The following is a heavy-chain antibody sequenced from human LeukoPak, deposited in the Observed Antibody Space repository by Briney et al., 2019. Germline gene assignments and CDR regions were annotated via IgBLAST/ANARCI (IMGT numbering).Heavy chain of an antibody. J-gene: IGHJ3*02. D-gene: IGHD6-19*01. Sequence: AASVKVSCKASGYTFTNFDINWVRQATGQGLEWMGGIIPIFGTANYAQKFQGRVTITTDESTSTAYMELSSLRSEDTAVYYCASRGAGGAFDIWGQGTMVTVSS. V-gene: IGHV1-69*05. CDR1: GYTFTNFD. CDR3: ASRGAGGAFDI. CDR2: IIPIFGTA.